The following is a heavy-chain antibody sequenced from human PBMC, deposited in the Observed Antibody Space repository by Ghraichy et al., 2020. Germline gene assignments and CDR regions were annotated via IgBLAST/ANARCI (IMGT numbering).Heavy chain of an antibody. J-gene: IGHJ4*02. V-gene: IGHV4-39*01. D-gene: IGHD3-10*01. Sequence: SETLSLTCTVSGGSISSSSYYWGWIRQPPGKGLEWIGSIYYSGSTYYNPSLKSRVTISVDTSKNQFSLKLSSVTAADTAVYYCARAPLSSGSYYLYYFDYWGQGTLVTVSS. CDR2: IYYSGST. CDR3: ARAPLSSGSYYLYYFDY. CDR1: GGSISSSSYY.